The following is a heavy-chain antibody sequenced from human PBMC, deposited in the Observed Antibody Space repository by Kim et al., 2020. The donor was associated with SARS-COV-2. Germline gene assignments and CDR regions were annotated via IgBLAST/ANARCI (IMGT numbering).Heavy chain of an antibody. CDR3: ARGGQGDYAADSFGY. Sequence: GGSLRLSCAASGFTFSSYDVHWVRQATGKGLEWVSAIGTTGDTYYPGSVKGRFTISRENAKNSLYLQMNSLRAGDTAVYYCARGGQGDYAADSFGYWGQGTLVTVSS. D-gene: IGHD4-17*01. J-gene: IGHJ4*02. V-gene: IGHV3-13*01. CDR2: IGTTGDT. CDR1: GFTFSSYD.